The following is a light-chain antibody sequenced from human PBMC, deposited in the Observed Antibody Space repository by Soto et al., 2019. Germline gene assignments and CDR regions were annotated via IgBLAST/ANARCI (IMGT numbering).Light chain of an antibody. V-gene: IGKV3-11*01. Sequence: EIVLTQSPATLSLSPGERATLSCRASQSVSSYLAWYQQKPGQAPRLLIYDASNRATGIPARLCGSGSGTDFSPPTSSLEPEDFAVYYCQQRSNWPPWTFGQGTKVEIK. J-gene: IGKJ1*01. CDR2: DAS. CDR1: QSVSSY. CDR3: QQRSNWPPWT.